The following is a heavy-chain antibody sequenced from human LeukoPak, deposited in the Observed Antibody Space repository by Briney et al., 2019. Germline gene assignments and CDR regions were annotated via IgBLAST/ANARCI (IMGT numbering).Heavy chain of an antibody. D-gene: IGHD1-14*01. V-gene: IGHV3-11*01. CDR3: ARRTGHSYFDY. CDR1: GFTFSDYY. CDR2: IDGSGTTI. Sequence: SGGSLRLSCAASGFTFSDYYMSWIRQAPGKGLEWVSYIDGSGTTIYSADPLEGRFTISRDNAKNSLYLQMNSLRADDTAVYYCARRTGHSYFDYWGQGTLVTVSS. J-gene: IGHJ4*02.